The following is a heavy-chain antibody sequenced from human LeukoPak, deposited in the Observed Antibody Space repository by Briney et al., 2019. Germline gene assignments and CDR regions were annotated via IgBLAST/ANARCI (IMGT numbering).Heavy chain of an antibody. CDR2: TYYRSKCHN. Sequence: SQTLSLTCAISGDSVSSGTTTWNWIRQSPSRGLEWLGRTYYRSKCHNDYAVSVKSRITISPDTSKNQLSLQLNSVIPEDTAVYFCAKVEPTKAWFDPWGQGTLVIVSS. CDR1: GDSVSSGTTT. D-gene: IGHD1-1*01. J-gene: IGHJ5*02. CDR3: AKVEPTKAWFDP. V-gene: IGHV6-1*01.